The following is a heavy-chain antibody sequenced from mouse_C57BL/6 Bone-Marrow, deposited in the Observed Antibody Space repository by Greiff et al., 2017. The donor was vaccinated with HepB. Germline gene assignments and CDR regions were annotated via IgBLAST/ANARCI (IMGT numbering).Heavy chain of an antibody. CDR3: ARTFYDGFKGGFAY. J-gene: IGHJ3*01. V-gene: IGHV1-69*01. CDR2: IDPSDSYT. CDR1: GYTFTSYW. D-gene: IGHD2-3*01. Sequence: QVQLQQPGAELVMPGASVKLSCKASGYTFTSYWMHWVKQRPGQGLEWIGEIDPSDSYTNYNQKFKGKSTLTVDKSSSTAYMQLSSLTSEDSAVYYCARTFYDGFKGGFAYWGQGTLVTVSA.